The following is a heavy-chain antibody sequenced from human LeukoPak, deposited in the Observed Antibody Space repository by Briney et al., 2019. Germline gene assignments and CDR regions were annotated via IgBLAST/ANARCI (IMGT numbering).Heavy chain of an antibody. V-gene: IGHV3-30*04. J-gene: IGHJ4*02. D-gene: IGHD3-9*01. CDR1: GFTFSSYA. Sequence: GGSLRLSCAASGFTFSSYAMHWVRQAPGKGLEWVAVMSYDGSNKYYADSVKGRFTISRDNSKNTLYLQMNSLRAEDTAVYYCARDREYDILTGYYRGPFDYWGQGTLVTVSS. CDR3: ARDREYDILTGYYRGPFDY. CDR2: MSYDGSNK.